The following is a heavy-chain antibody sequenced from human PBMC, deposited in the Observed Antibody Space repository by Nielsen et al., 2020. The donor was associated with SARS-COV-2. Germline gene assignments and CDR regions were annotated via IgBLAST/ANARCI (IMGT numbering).Heavy chain of an antibody. V-gene: IGHV3-23*01. Sequence: GESLKISCAASGFTFSNYAMSWVRRGPGKGLEWVAGISGSGSGTFYADSVKGRFTISKDDAKNSLYLQMNSLRPDDTAVYFCARDGDSGSPGKYWGQGTLVTVSS. CDR2: ISGSGSGT. D-gene: IGHD1-26*01. CDR3: ARDGDSGSPGKY. CDR1: GFTFSNYA. J-gene: IGHJ4*02.